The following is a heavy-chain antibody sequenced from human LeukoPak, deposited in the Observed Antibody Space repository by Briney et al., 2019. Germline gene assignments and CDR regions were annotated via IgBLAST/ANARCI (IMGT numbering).Heavy chain of an antibody. CDR3: ARDLNYYGIDA. J-gene: IGHJ6*02. Sequence: SETLSLTCTVSGGSISSYYWSWIRQPPGKGLEWIGYIYYSGSTNYNPSLKSRVTISVDTSKNQFSLKLSSVTAADTAVYYCARDLNYYGIDAWGQGTTVTVSS. CDR1: GGSISSYY. CDR2: IYYSGST. V-gene: IGHV4-59*01.